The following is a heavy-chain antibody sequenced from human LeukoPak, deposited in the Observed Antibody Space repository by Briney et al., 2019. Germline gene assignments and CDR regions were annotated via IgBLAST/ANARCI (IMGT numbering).Heavy chain of an antibody. D-gene: IGHD1-1*01. CDR2: IYYSGST. Sequence: SETLSLTCTVSGGSISSSSYYWGWIRQPPGKGLEWIGSIYYSGSTYYNPSLKSRVTISLDTSKNQFSLKLGSVTAADTAVYYCARGPPRTGRERYFDYWGQGTLVSVSS. CDR3: ARGPPRTGRERYFDY. V-gene: IGHV4-39*07. J-gene: IGHJ4*02. CDR1: GGSISSSSYY.